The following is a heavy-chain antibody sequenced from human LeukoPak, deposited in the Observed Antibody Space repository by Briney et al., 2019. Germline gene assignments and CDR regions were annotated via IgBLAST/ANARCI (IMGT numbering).Heavy chain of an antibody. CDR1: GFTFSSYA. CDR3: AKDLYYYDSSGYYISVPYYFDY. V-gene: IGHV3-23*01. J-gene: IGHJ4*02. CDR2: ISGSGGST. Sequence: GGSLRLSCAASGFTFSSYAMSWVRQAPGKGLEWVSAISGSGGSTYYADSVKGRFTISRDNSKNTLYLQTNSLRAEDTAVYYCAKDLYYYDSSGYYISVPYYFDYWGQGTLVTVSS. D-gene: IGHD3-22*01.